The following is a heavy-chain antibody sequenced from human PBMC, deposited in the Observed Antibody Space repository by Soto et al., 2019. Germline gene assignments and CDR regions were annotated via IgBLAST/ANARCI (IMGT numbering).Heavy chain of an antibody. CDR3: ARDHPGTTKYYYYCMDV. CDR1: GYTFTNYA. D-gene: IGHD1-7*01. Sequence: ASVKVSCKASGYTFTNYAMHWVRQAPGQRLEWMGWINAGNGNTKYSQKFQGRVTITRDTSASTAYMELSSLRSEDTAVYYCARDHPGTTKYYYYCMDVWGQGTTVTVSS. J-gene: IGHJ6*02. V-gene: IGHV1-3*01. CDR2: INAGNGNT.